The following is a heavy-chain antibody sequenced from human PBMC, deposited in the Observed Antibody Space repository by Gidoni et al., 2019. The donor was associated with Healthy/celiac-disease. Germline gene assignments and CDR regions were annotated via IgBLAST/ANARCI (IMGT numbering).Heavy chain of an antibody. CDR1: GFTFDDYA. D-gene: IGHD6-13*01. CDR2: ISWTSGSI. V-gene: IGHV3-9*01. J-gene: IGHJ4*02. Sequence: EVQLVESGGGLVQPGRSLRLSCAASGFTFDDYAMPWVRQAPGKGLEWVSGISWTSGSIGYADSVKGRFTISRDNASNSLYLQMNSLRAEDTALYYCAKDKGWGSSSWYYFDDWGQGTLVTVSS. CDR3: AKDKGWGSSSWYYFDD.